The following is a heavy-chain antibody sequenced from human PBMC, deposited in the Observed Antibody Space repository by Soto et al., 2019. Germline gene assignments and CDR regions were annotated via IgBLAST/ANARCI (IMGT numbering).Heavy chain of an antibody. CDR3: ARDGGGYCSGGSCFYYYYGMDV. D-gene: IGHD2-15*01. J-gene: IGHJ6*02. Sequence: GGSLRLSCAASGFAFSSYAMNWVRQAPGKGLEWVSTISSSSSYIYYADPVKGRFTISRDNAKNSLYLQMNSLRAEDTAVYYCARDGGGYCSGGSCFYYYYGMDVWGQGTTVTVSS. V-gene: IGHV3-21*01. CDR1: GFAFSSYA. CDR2: ISSSSSYI.